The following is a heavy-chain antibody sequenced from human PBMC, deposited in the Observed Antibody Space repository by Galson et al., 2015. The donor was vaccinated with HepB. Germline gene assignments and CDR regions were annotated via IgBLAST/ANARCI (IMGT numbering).Heavy chain of an antibody. J-gene: IGHJ3*02. D-gene: IGHD4-17*01. Sequence: SLRLSCAASGFTVSSNYMSWVRQAPGKGLEWVSVIYSGGSTYYADSVKGRFTISRDNSKNTLYLQMNSLRAEDTALYYCAKDINPYGTAFDIWGQGTMVTVSS. CDR1: GFTVSSNY. CDR2: IYSGGST. CDR3: AKDINPYGTAFDI. V-gene: IGHV3-53*05.